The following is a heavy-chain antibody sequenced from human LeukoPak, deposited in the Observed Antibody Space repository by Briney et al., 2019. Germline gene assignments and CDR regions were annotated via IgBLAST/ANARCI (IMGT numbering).Heavy chain of an antibody. D-gene: IGHD5-18*01. J-gene: IGHJ1*01. CDR3: TRNTAGARYFQR. CDR2: MNPNSGHT. V-gene: IGHV1-8*01. Sequence: ASVTVSCEASGSTFTSYDINWVRQATGQGLEWMGWMNPNSGHTGYAQKFQGRVTMTRNTSVSTAYMELSSLTSEDTAVYYCTRNTAGARYFQRWGQGTLVTVSS. CDR1: GSTFTSYD.